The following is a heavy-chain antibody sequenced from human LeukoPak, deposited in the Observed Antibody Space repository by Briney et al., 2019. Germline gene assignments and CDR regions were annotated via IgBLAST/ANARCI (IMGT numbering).Heavy chain of an antibody. CDR1: GFTLSSYA. V-gene: IGHV3-23*01. Sequence: GGSLRLSCAASGFTLSSYAMSWVRQAPGKGLEWVSAISGSGGSTYYADSVKGRFTISRDNSKNTLYLQMNSLRAEDTAVYYCASGGIGYCTNGVCYCPPPRSYYYYYMDVWGKGTTVTVSS. D-gene: IGHD2-8*01. J-gene: IGHJ6*03. CDR2: ISGSGGST. CDR3: ASGGIGYCTNGVCYCPPPRSYYYYYMDV.